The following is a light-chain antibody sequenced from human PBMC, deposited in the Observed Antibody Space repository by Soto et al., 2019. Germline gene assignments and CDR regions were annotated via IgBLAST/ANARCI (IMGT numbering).Light chain of an antibody. J-gene: IGKJ1*01. CDR1: QNINSW. Sequence: DIQMTQSPSTLSASVGDRVTITCRATQNINSWLAWYQQKPGKAPKLLIYKASSLESGVPSRFGGSGSGTEFTLTISSLQPDDFATYYCQQYDTYGTFGQGTKVEIK. CDR2: KAS. CDR3: QQYDTYGT. V-gene: IGKV1-5*03.